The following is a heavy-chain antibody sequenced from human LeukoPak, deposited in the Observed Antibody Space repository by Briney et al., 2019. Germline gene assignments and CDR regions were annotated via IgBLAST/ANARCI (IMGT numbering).Heavy chain of an antibody. Sequence: PGGSLRLSCAASGFSFSSYSMIWVRQAPGKGLEWVSSITSSSTYIYYADSLKGRFTISRDNAKNSLYLQMNSLTAEDTAVYYCERVAPGNGYFDYWGQGTLVTVSS. CDR2: ITSSSTYI. V-gene: IGHV3-21*01. CDR3: ERVAPGNGYFDY. CDR1: GFSFSSYS. J-gene: IGHJ4*02. D-gene: IGHD6-13*01.